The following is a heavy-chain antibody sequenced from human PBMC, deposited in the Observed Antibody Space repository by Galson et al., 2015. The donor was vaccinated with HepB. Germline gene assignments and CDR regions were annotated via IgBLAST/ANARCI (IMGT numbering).Heavy chain of an antibody. CDR3: TTLQWT. V-gene: IGHV3-15*01. CDR1: GFTFSDAR. Sequence: SLRLSCAASGFTFSDARMYWVRQAPGKGLEWVGRIKSKTDNDTTGYAAPVEGRFTISRDDSKNTLCLQMNGLKTEDTAVYYCTTLQWTWGQGTLVTVSS. D-gene: IGHD6-19*01. CDR2: IKSKTDNDTT. J-gene: IGHJ5*02.